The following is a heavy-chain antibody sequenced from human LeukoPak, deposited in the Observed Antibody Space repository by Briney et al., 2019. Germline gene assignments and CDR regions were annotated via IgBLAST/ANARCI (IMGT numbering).Heavy chain of an antibody. CDR3: ARDGSSSNDY. CDR1: GGTFSSYA. V-gene: IGHV1-69*06. D-gene: IGHD6-6*01. Sequence: SVKVSCKASGGTFSSYAISWVRQAPGQGLEWMGRIIPIFGTANYAQKFQGRVTITADKSTSTAYMELSGLRSEDTAVYYCARDGSSSNDYWGQGTLVTVSS. CDR2: IIPIFGTA. J-gene: IGHJ4*02.